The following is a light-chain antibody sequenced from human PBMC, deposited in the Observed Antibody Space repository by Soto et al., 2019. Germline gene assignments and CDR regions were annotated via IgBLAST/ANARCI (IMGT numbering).Light chain of an antibody. CDR3: SSYTSSSTLAVV. CDR1: SSDVGGYNY. J-gene: IGLJ2*01. CDR2: EVS. Sequence: QSALTQPASVSGSPGQSITLSCTGTSSDVGGYNYVSWYQQHPGKAPKLMIYEVSNRPSGVSHRFSGSKSGNTASLTISGLQAEDEADYYCSSYTSSSTLAVVFGGGTKVTVL. V-gene: IGLV2-14*01.